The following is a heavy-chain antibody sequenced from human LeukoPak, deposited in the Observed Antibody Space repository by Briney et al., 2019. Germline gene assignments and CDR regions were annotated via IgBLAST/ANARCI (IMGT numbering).Heavy chain of an antibody. V-gene: IGHV4-34*01. D-gene: IGHD3-10*01. CDR2: IHPSGRT. Sequence: SETLSLTCAVYGVSFSGYYLTWIRQPPGKGLEWIGEIHPSGRTNYSPSLKSRVTISVDTSKNQFSLKLSSVTAADTAVYYCARVSLVRGAPDYYFDYWGQGTLVTVSS. J-gene: IGHJ4*02. CDR1: GVSFSGYY. CDR3: ARVSLVRGAPDYYFDY.